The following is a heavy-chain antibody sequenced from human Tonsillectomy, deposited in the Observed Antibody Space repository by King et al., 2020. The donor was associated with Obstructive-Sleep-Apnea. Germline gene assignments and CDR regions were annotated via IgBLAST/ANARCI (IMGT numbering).Heavy chain of an antibody. CDR3: ARPVHCRGHECLYYFDY. CDR1: GYTFTTYD. D-gene: IGHD2-15*01. V-gene: IGHV1-8*01. Sequence: VQLVESGAEVKKPGASVKVSCTASGYTFTTYDINWVRQATGHGLEWMGWVNPNSGNTGYAQKFQGRVTMTRDTSITTAYLELSSLTSEDTAIYYCARPVHCRGHECLYYFDYWGQGTLVTVSS. CDR2: VNPNSGNT. J-gene: IGHJ4*02.